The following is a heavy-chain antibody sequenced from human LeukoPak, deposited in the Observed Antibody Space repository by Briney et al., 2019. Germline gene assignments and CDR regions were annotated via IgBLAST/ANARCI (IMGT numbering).Heavy chain of an antibody. CDR2: ISSSGSTI. J-gene: IGHJ3*02. D-gene: IGHD2/OR15-2a*01. Sequence: GGSLRLSCAASGFTFSSYEMNWVRQAPGKGLEWVSYISSSGSTIYYADSVKGRFTISRDTSKNTLYLQMSSLRAEDTAVYYCAKDPRRILGSFEIWGQGTIVTVS. V-gene: IGHV3-48*03. CDR3: AKDPRRILGSFEI. CDR1: GFTFSSYE.